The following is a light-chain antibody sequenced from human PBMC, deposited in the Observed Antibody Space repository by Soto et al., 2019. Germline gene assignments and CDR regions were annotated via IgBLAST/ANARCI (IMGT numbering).Light chain of an antibody. Sequence: QSALTQPASVAGSPGQSITIPCNGTSNDIGGYNFVSWFQQHPGKAPKLLICDVTRRPSGVSDRFSGSKSGNTASLTISGLQAEDEADYYCISYSGGNTLYGFGSGTKLTVL. CDR2: DVT. CDR3: ISYSGGNTLYG. CDR1: SNDIGGYNF. J-gene: IGLJ1*01. V-gene: IGLV2-14*01.